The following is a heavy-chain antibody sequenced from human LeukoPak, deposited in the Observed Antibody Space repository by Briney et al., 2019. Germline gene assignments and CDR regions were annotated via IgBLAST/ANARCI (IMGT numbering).Heavy chain of an antibody. J-gene: IGHJ4*02. CDR2: IYSGGST. V-gene: IGHV3-53*01. CDR3: AKDRYSYGYSFDY. Sequence: PGGSLRLSCAASGFTVSSNYMSWVRQAPGKGLEWVSVIYSGGSTYYADSVKGRFTISRDNSKNTLYLQMNSLRAEDTAVYYCAKDRYSYGYSFDYWGQGTLVTVSS. CDR1: GFTVSSNY. D-gene: IGHD5-18*01.